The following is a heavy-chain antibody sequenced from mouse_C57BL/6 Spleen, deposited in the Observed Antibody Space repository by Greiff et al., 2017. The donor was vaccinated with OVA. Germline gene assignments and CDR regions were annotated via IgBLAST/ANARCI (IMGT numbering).Heavy chain of an antibody. D-gene: IGHD4-1*01. J-gene: IGHJ2*01. CDR3: ARRGTLTGAFDY. V-gene: IGHV1-26*01. CDR2: INPNNGGT. CDR1: GYTFTDYY. Sequence: EVQLQQSGPELVKPGASVKISCKASGYTFTDYYMNWVKQSHGKSLEWIGDINPNNGGTSYNQKFKGKATLTVDKSSSTAYMELRSLTSEDSAVYYCARRGTLTGAFDYWGQGTTLTVSS.